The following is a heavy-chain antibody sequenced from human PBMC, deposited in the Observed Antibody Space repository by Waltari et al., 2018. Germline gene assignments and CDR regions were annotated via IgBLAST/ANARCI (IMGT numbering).Heavy chain of an antibody. Sequence: EVQLLESGGGLVKPGGSRRLSCEASGFRLRDFALSWVRQAPGRGLEWVAAITKTGDDTYYADSVRGRLTVSRDNSKNTLYVQMNSLRAEDAAVYYCATYNLGFIYYRGLDVWGQGTTVTVSS. CDR2: ITKTGDDT. V-gene: IGHV3-23*01. CDR3: ATYNLGFIYYRGLDV. D-gene: IGHD1-1*01. J-gene: IGHJ6*02. CDR1: GFRLRDFA.